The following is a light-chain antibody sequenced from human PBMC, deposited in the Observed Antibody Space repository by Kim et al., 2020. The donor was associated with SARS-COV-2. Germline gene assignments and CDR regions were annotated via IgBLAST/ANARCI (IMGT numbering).Light chain of an antibody. Sequence: GKTVTISCTRSSGNSASTFVQWYQQRPGSSPTIVIYEDYQRPSGVPDRFAGSIDRSANSASLTISGLKTEDEADYYCQSYDATNQVFGGGTKLTVL. CDR2: EDY. CDR3: QSYDATNQV. CDR1: SGNSASTF. V-gene: IGLV6-57*01. J-gene: IGLJ3*02.